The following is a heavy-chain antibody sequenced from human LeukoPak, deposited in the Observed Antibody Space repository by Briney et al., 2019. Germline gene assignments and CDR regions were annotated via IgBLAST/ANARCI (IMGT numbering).Heavy chain of an antibody. Sequence: SVKVSCKASGGTFSSYAISWVRQAPGQGLEWMGRIIPILGIANYAQKLQGRVTLTTDTSTSTAYMELRSLTSDDTAVYYCARDPGQYYDILTGYYTPYYFDYWGQGTLVAVSS. CDR3: ARDPGQYYDILTGYYTPYYFDY. CDR2: IIPILGIA. V-gene: IGHV1-69*04. J-gene: IGHJ4*02. D-gene: IGHD3-9*01. CDR1: GGTFSSYA.